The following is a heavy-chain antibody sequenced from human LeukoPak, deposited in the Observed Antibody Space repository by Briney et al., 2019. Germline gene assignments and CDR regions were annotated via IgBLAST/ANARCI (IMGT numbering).Heavy chain of an antibody. V-gene: IGHV1-2*02. J-gene: IGHJ3*02. Sequence: GAPVKVSCKASGYTFTGYYMHWVRQAPGQGLEWMGWINPNSGGTNYAQKFQGRVTMTRDTSISTAYMELSRLRSDDTAVYYCAGIAAAGTAFDIWGQGTMVTVSS. CDR3: AGIAAAGTAFDI. CDR1: GYTFTGYY. CDR2: INPNSGGT. D-gene: IGHD6-13*01.